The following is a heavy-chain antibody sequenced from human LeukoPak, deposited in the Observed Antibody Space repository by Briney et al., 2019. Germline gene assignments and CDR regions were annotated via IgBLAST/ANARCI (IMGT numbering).Heavy chain of an antibody. CDR2: IRSSSSYI. V-gene: IGHV3-21*01. CDR3: ARGIVGATSPGY. D-gene: IGHD1-26*01. CDR1: GFTFSRYS. J-gene: IGHJ4*02. Sequence: GGSLRLSCAASGFTFSRYSMNWVRQAPGKGREWVSSIRSSSSYIYYADSVKRRFTIPRDNGKTSLYLQMNSLRAEDTAVYYCARGIVGATSPGYWGQGTLVTVSS.